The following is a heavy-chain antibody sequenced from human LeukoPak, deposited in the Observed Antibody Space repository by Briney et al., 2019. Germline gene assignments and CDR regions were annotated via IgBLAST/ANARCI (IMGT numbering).Heavy chain of an antibody. Sequence: SETLSLTCTVSGGSFSTYYWSWIRQPAGKGLEWIGRIYTSGSTNYNPSLKSRVTISVDTSKNQFSLKLSSVTAADTAVYYCARESYCGGDCYSYCWGQGTLVTVSS. CDR1: GGSFSTYY. J-gene: IGHJ4*02. CDR2: IYTSGST. V-gene: IGHV4-4*07. CDR3: ARESYCGGDCYSYC. D-gene: IGHD2-21*02.